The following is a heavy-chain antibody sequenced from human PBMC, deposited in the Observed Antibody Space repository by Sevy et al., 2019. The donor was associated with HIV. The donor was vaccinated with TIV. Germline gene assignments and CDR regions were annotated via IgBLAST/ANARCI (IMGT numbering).Heavy chain of an antibody. J-gene: IGHJ4*02. CDR1: GGSINNYY. Sequence: SETLSLTCTVSGGSINNYYWSWIRQPPGRGLEWIGYIDNSGNTNYNPSLKSRVTISVDTSKNQFSLRLTSVNDADTAVYYCARCPAAPRGGFDYWGQGSLVTVSS. CDR2: IDNSGNT. CDR3: ARCPAAPRGGFDY. V-gene: IGHV4-59*01. D-gene: IGHD2-2*01.